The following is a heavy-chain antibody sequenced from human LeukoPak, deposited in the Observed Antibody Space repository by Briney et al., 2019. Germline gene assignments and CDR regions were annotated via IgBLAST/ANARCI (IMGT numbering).Heavy chain of an antibody. CDR2: TDRSGSTT. CDR3: ARGHFGLDY. Sequence: GGSLRLSCAASGFIFSDYPMTWARQAPGKGLEWVSYTDRSGSTTNYADSVKGRFTISRDNAKNSLYLQMHSLRAEDTALYYCARGHFGLDYWGQGTLVTVSS. D-gene: IGHD3-10*01. CDR1: GFIFSDYP. J-gene: IGHJ4*02. V-gene: IGHV3-11*01.